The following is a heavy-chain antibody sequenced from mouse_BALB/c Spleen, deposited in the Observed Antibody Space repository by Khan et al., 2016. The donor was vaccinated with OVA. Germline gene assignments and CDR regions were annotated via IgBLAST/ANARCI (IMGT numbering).Heavy chain of an antibody. CDR1: GYSITSNYA. Sequence: EVQLKQSGPGLVKPSQSLSLTCTVTGYSITSNYAWNWIRQFPGNKLELMGYISYSGSPSYNPSLKSRISITRDTSKNQFFLQLNSVTTEDTATYYCARKNYYGYAVDYWGQGTSVTVSS. V-gene: IGHV3-2*02. J-gene: IGHJ4*01. D-gene: IGHD1-1*01. CDR3: ARKNYYGYAVDY. CDR2: ISYSGSP.